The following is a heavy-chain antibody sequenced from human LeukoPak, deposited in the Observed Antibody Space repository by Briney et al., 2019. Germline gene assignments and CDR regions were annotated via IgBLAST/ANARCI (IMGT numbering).Heavy chain of an antibody. Sequence: GGSLRLSCAASGFTFSSYSMNWVRQAPGKGLEWVSSISSSSSYIYYADSVKGRFTISGDNAKNSLYLQMNSLRAEDTAVYYCARDSYYDSSGFDYWGQGNLVTVSS. CDR1: GFTFSSYS. V-gene: IGHV3-21*01. CDR3: ARDSYYDSSGFDY. D-gene: IGHD3-22*01. J-gene: IGHJ4*02. CDR2: ISSSSSYI.